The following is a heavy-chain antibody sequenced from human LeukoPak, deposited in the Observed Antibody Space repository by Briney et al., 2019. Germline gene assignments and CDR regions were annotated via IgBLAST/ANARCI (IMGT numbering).Heavy chain of an antibody. CDR3: ARLLNWYSCHDY. CDR1: GYTFTGYY. J-gene: IGHJ4*02. Sequence: ASVKVSCKASGYTFTGYYMHWVRQAPGQGLEWMGRINPNSGGTNYAQKFQGRVTMTRDTSISTAYMELSRLRSDDTAVYYCARLLNWYSCHDYWGQGTLVTVSS. V-gene: IGHV1-2*06. CDR2: INPNSGGT. D-gene: IGHD6-13*01.